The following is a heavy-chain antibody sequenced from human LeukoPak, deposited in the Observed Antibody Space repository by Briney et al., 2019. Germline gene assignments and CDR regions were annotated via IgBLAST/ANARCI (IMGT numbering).Heavy chain of an antibody. V-gene: IGHV3-21*01. CDR1: GFTFSSYE. CDR2: ISSSSSYI. Sequence: GGSLRLSCAASGFTFSSYEMNWIRQAPGKGLEWVSSISSSSSYIYYADSVRGRFTISRDNAKNSLYLQMNSLRAEDTAVYYCARERNYYDSSGYYSYWGQGTLVTVSS. CDR3: ARERNYYDSSGYYSY. D-gene: IGHD3-22*01. J-gene: IGHJ4*02.